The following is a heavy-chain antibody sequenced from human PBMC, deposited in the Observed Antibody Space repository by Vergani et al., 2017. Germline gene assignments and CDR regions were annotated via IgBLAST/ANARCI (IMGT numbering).Heavy chain of an antibody. Sequence: EVQLVQSGAEVKKPGESLRISCKGSGYSFTSYWISWVRQMPGKGLEWMGRIDPSDSYTNYSPSFQGHVTISADKSISTAYRQWSSLKASDTAMYYCAGVRVGQDWFDPWGQGTLVTVSS. J-gene: IGHJ5*02. V-gene: IGHV5-10-1*03. CDR3: AGVRVGQDWFDP. CDR1: GYSFTSYW. CDR2: IDPSDSYT. D-gene: IGHD2-15*01.